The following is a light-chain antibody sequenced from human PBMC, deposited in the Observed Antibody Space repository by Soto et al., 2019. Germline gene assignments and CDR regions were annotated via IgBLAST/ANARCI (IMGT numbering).Light chain of an antibody. CDR1: SSDVGGYNY. Sequence: QSALTQPRSVSGSPGQSVTISFTGTSSDVGGYNYVSWYQQHPGKAPKLMIYDVSKRPSGVPDRFSGSKSGNTASLTISVLQAEDEADYYCCSYAGSYTHVFGTGTKLTVL. V-gene: IGLV2-11*01. J-gene: IGLJ1*01. CDR3: CSYAGSYTHV. CDR2: DVS.